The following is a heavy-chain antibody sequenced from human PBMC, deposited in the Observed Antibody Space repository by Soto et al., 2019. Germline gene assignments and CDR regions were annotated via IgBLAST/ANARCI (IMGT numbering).Heavy chain of an antibody. J-gene: IGHJ1*01. CDR3: ASWADAADEDYLHH. V-gene: IGHV3-7*03. D-gene: IGHD3-16*01. CDR2: INQGGSQK. Sequence: EVQLVESGGGLVQPGGSLRLSCAGSGFRFSSSWMSWIRQAPGKGLEWVAHINQGGSQKYYVDSAKGRFTISRDNAKTSLYLQMNNLRAEDTATYYCASWADAADEDYLHHWGQGTLVTVSS. CDR1: GFRFSSSW.